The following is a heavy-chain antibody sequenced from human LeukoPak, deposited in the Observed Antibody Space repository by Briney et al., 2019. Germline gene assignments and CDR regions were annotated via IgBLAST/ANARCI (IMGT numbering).Heavy chain of an antibody. Sequence: ASVKVSCKASGYSFNGYYMHWMLQAPGQGLEWMGWINPNSGGTNYAQKFQGRVTMTRDTSISTAYMELSRLRSDDTAVYYCASDAVGRYQLLNWFDPWGQGTLVTVSS. CDR3: ASDAVGRYQLLNWFDP. V-gene: IGHV1-2*02. CDR1: GYSFNGYY. D-gene: IGHD2-2*01. J-gene: IGHJ5*02. CDR2: INPNSGGT.